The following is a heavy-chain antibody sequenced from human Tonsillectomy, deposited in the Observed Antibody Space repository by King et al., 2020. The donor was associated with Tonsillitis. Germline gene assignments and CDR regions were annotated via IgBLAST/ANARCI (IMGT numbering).Heavy chain of an antibody. CDR1: GFTVSDDY. D-gene: IGHD1-26*01. V-gene: IGHV3-72*01. Sequence: VQLVESGGGLVQPGGSLRLSCAASGFTVSDDYMDWVRQAPGKGREWVGRIRNKANSYTTEYASSVKGRFTISRNDSKKSLNLQMNSLKTEETAVYYCASGGVGATEYWGQGTLVTVSS. J-gene: IGHJ4*02. CDR3: ASGGVGATEY. CDR2: IRNKANSYTT.